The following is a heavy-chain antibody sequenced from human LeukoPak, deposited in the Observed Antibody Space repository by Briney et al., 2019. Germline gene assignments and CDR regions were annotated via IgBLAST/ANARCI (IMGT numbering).Heavy chain of an antibody. V-gene: IGHV3-23*01. CDR1: GFTFSSYG. CDR3: ARYWDPRVRTFDI. D-gene: IGHD2-15*01. CDR2: ISGNGGSI. Sequence: QSGKSLRLSCAASGFTFSSYGMHWVRQAPGKGLEWVSLISGNGGSIVYADSVRGRFTISRDNSKNTLYLQMNSLRAEDTALYYCARYWDPRVRTFDIWGQGTVVTVSS. J-gene: IGHJ3*02.